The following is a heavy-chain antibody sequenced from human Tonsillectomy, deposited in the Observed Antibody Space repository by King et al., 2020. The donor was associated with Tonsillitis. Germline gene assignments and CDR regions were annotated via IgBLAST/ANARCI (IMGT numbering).Heavy chain of an antibody. J-gene: IGHJ3*02. V-gene: IGHV4-59*08. Sequence: VQLQESGPGLVKPSETLFLTCTVSGGSISSNYWSWIRQPPGKGLEWIGYIYYSGSTSYNPSINSRVTISVDTSKNQFSLKLSSVTATDTAVYYCTRQENYYDSSAFDIWGQGTMVTVSS. CDR3: TRQENYYDSSAFDI. CDR2: IYYSGST. CDR1: GGSISSNY. D-gene: IGHD3-22*01.